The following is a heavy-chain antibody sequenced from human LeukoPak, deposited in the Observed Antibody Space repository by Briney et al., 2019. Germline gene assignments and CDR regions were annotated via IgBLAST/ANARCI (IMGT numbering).Heavy chain of an antibody. D-gene: IGHD3-3*01. V-gene: IGHV4-34*01. CDR3: ASAYYDFWSGYYTDY. CDR2: INHSGST. CDR1: GGSFSGYY. J-gene: IGHJ4*02. Sequence: PSETLSLTCAVYGGSFSGYYWSWIRQPPGKGLEWIGEINHSGSTNYNPSLKSRVTISVDTSKNQFSLKLSSVTAADTAVYYCASAYYDFWSGYYTDYWGQGTLVTVSS.